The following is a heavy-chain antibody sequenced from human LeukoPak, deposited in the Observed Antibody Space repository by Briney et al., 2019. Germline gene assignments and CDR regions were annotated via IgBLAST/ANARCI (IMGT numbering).Heavy chain of an antibody. V-gene: IGHV3-30*02. Sequence: GGSLRLSCAASGFNFRRNGMHWVRQAPGKGLEWLSFIRFDGTRKFYTQSVRGRFTISRDTSINVLYLQMNNLTAEDTAVYYCARDFDDPTGHYYYLPDYWGPGTLVTVSS. J-gene: IGHJ4*02. D-gene: IGHD3-22*01. CDR1: GFNFRRNG. CDR3: ARDFDDPTGHYYYLPDY. CDR2: IRFDGTRK.